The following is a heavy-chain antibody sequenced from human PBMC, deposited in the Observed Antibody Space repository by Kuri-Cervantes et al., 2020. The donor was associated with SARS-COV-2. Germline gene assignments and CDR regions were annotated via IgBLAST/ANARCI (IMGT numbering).Heavy chain of an antibody. CDR3: ATTDTAMVPEFDY. Sequence: ASVKVSCKVSGYTLTELSMHWVRQAPGKGLEWMGGFDPEDGETIYAQKFQGRVTMTEDTSTDTAYMELSGLRSEDTAVYYCATTDTAMVPEFDYWGQGTLVTVSS. D-gene: IGHD5-18*01. J-gene: IGHJ4*02. V-gene: IGHV1-24*01. CDR2: FDPEDGET. CDR1: GYTLTELS.